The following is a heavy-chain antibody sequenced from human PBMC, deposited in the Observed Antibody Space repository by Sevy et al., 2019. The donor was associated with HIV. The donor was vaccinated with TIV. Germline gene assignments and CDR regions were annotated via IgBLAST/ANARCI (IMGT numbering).Heavy chain of an antibody. D-gene: IGHD4-17*01. J-gene: IGHJ2*01. CDR3: ARNVGDYVFRYFDL. Sequence: SETLSLTCTVSGGSISRGHFYWSWIRQPAGQGLEWIGRVHNTGSATYNPSLRNRVGMSIDTSKNQFSLVLSSVTAADTVVYYCARNVGDYVFRYFDLWGRGTLVTVSS. V-gene: IGHV4-61*02. CDR1: GGSISRGHFY. CDR2: VHNTGSA.